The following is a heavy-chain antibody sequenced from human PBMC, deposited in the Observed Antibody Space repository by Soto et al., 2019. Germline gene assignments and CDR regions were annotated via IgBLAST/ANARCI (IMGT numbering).Heavy chain of an antibody. CDR3: ARCRSANCYEFDY. D-gene: IGHD2-2*01. J-gene: IGHJ4*02. CDR2: VGGSGNTM. Sequence: PGGSLRLSCSASGFTFSDYYMTWIRQAPGKGLEWVSYVGGSGNTMYYGDSVKGRFTISRDNAKNSLSLQMNSLRAEDTAIYYCARCRSANCYEFDYWGQGTLVTVSS. CDR1: GFTFSDYY. V-gene: IGHV3-11*01.